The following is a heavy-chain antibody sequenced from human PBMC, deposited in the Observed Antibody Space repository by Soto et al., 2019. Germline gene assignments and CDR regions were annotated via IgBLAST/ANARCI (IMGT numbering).Heavy chain of an antibody. CDR2: IKQDGSEK. CDR1: GFSFSEYW. Sequence: EVQLVESGGGLVQPGESLRLSCAASGFSFSEYWMTWVRQGPGKGLEWVANIKQDGSEKYYLDSVKGRFTISRDNAKKSVFLQMNSLRAEDTAVYDCIEGRGMDVWGQGTTVTVSS. CDR3: IEGRGMDV. V-gene: IGHV3-7*01. J-gene: IGHJ6*02.